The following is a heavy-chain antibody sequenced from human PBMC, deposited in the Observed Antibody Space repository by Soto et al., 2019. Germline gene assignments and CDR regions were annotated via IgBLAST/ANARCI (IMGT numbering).Heavy chain of an antibody. Sequence: QVQLQESGPGLVKPSETLSLTCTVSGDSVSGYYWYWIRQPAGKGLEWIGRMYTSGITNYSPSLKSRVTMSVDTSKNQFSLKLTSVTAADTAVYYCAGDDKGVSAAMLYWGQGTLVTVSS. CDR1: GDSVSGYY. CDR3: AGDDKGVSAAMLY. J-gene: IGHJ4*02. V-gene: IGHV4-4*07. CDR2: MYTSGIT. D-gene: IGHD2-2*01.